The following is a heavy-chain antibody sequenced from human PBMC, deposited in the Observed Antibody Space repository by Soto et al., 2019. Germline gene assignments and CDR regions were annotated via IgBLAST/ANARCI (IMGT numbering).Heavy chain of an antibody. CDR2: ISGSGGST. D-gene: IGHD2-15*01. J-gene: IGHJ4*02. CDR1: GFTFGSYA. V-gene: IGHV3-23*01. CDR3: AKKAAAFDY. Sequence: WGCLRLSCAASGFTFGSYAMSWVRQAPGKGLEWVSAISGSGGSTYYADSVKGRFTISRDNSKNTLYLQMNSLRAKDTAVYYCAKKAAAFDYWGQGTLVTVSS.